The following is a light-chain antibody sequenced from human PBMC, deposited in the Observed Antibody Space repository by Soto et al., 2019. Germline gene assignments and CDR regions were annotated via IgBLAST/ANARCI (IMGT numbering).Light chain of an antibody. CDR1: QSVSSSY. V-gene: IGKV3-20*01. CDR3: QQYGSSLIT. Sequence: IVLPQSPRTLSLSPGERATLSCRASQSVSSSYLAWYQQKPGQAPRLLIYGASSRATGIPDRFSGSGSGTDFTLTISRLEPEDFAVYYCQQYGSSLITFGQGTRLEIK. J-gene: IGKJ5*01. CDR2: GAS.